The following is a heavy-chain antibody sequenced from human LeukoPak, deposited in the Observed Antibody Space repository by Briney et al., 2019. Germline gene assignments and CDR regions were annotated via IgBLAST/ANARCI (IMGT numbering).Heavy chain of an antibody. D-gene: IGHD3-22*01. Sequence: SVKVSCKASGGTFNSYAISWVRQAPGQGLEWMGRIIPIFGTANYAQKFQGRVTITTDESTSTAYMELSSLRSEDTAVYYCARGTYYYDSSGYYYWFDPWGQGTLVTVSS. V-gene: IGHV1-69*05. CDR2: IIPIFGTA. J-gene: IGHJ5*02. CDR3: ARGTYYYDSSGYYYWFDP. CDR1: GGTFNSYA.